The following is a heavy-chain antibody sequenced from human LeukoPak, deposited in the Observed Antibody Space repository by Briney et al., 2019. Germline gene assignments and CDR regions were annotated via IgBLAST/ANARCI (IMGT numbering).Heavy chain of an antibody. D-gene: IGHD6-6*01. V-gene: IGHV3-48*04. Sequence: GGSLRLSCAPSGFPFSDCPMNGLPRAPGRGREWFLYISSSGNTISYADSVKGRFTISRDNAKNSLYLQVISLRAEDTAVYYCARGPSIAARYDAFDIWGQGTMVTVSS. CDR1: GFPFSDCP. J-gene: IGHJ3*02. CDR3: ARGPSIAARYDAFDI. CDR2: ISSSGNTI.